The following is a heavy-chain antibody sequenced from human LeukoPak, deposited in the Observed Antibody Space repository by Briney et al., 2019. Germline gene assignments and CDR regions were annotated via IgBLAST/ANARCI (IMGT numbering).Heavy chain of an antibody. D-gene: IGHD3-10*01. CDR1: GFTFSSYA. CDR3: AKGLLWFGELESGMDV. Sequence: QTGGSLRLSCAASGFTFSSYAMHWVRQAPGKGLEWVAVISYDGSNKYYADSVKGRFTISRDNSKNTLYLQMNSLRAEDTAVYYCAKGLLWFGELESGMDVWGQGTTVTVSS. V-gene: IGHV3-30-3*01. J-gene: IGHJ6*02. CDR2: ISYDGSNK.